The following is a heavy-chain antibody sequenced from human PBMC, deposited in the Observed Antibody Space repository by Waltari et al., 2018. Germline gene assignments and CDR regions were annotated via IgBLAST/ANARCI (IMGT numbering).Heavy chain of an antibody. J-gene: IGHJ4*02. CDR1: GYSITSGYY. CDR3: ARPPQGSSSDDY. D-gene: IGHD6-6*01. Sequence: QVQLQESGPGLVKPSETLSLTCAVSGYSITSGYYWGWPRQPPGKGLEGIGSIYHSGGTYYNPSLKSVITISEDTSKNQFSLKLSAVTAADTAVYYCARPPQGSSSDDYWGQGTLVTVSS. CDR2: IYHSGGT. V-gene: IGHV4-38-2*01.